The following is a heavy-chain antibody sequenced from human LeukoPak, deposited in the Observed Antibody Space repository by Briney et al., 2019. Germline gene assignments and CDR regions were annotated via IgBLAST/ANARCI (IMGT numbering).Heavy chain of an antibody. CDR1: GFTFSSYA. V-gene: IGHV3-23*01. Sequence: PGGSLRLSCAASGFTFSSYAMSWVRQAPGKGLEWVSAISGSGGSTYYADSVKGRFTISRDNSKNTLYLQMNSLRAEDTAVYYCAKLPLSGSYYSRGAFDIWGQGTMVTVSS. D-gene: IGHD1-26*01. J-gene: IGHJ3*02. CDR3: AKLPLSGSYYSRGAFDI. CDR2: ISGSGGST.